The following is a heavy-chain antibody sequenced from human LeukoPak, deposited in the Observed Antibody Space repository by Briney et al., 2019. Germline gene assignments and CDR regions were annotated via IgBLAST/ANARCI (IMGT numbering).Heavy chain of an antibody. CDR3: ARGALGDSSGYYAVDY. Sequence: SETLSLTCAVYGGSFSGYYWSWIRQPPGKGLEWIGEINHSGSTNYNPSLKSRVTISVDTSKNQFSLKLSSVTAADTAVYYCARGALGDSSGYYAVDYWGQGTLVTVSS. CDR1: GGSFSGYY. D-gene: IGHD3-22*01. J-gene: IGHJ4*02. CDR2: INHSGST. V-gene: IGHV4-34*01.